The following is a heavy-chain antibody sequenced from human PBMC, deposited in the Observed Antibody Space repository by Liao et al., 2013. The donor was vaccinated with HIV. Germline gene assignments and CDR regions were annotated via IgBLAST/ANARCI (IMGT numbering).Heavy chain of an antibody. CDR2: ITHSGST. J-gene: IGHJ4*02. CDR3: ARGDTMVRGVSFDH. CDR1: GESFSAHR. Sequence: QVQLRQWGAGLLKPSETLSLTCGVYGESFSAHRLSWIRQSPGTGLEWIGEITHSGSTHYSPFLMSRVTISVDTSKNQFSLRLTSVTAADTAFYYCARGDTMVRGVSFDHWGQGTLVTVSS. V-gene: IGHV4-34*01. D-gene: IGHD3-10*01.